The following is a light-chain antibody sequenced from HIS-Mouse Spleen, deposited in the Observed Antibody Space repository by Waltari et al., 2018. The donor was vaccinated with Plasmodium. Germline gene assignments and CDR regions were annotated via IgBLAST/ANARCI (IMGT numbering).Light chain of an antibody. Sequence: DIQMTQSPSSLSASVGDSVTITCRASQSISSYLNWYQQKPGKAPKLLMYDAASLQSGVPSRFSGSGYGTDFTLTISSLQPEDFATYYCQQSYSTLMYTFGQGTKLEIK. CDR2: DAA. CDR1: QSISSY. CDR3: QQSYSTLMYT. V-gene: IGKV1-39*01. J-gene: IGKJ2*01.